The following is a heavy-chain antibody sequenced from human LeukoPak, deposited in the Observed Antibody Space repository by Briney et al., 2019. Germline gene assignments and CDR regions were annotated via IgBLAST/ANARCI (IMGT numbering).Heavy chain of an antibody. V-gene: IGHV4/OR15-8*01. CDR1: GGSISNTNW. CDR3: ARTSRINMVLGP. J-gene: IGHJ5*02. Sequence: SETLSLTCGVSGGSISNTNWWTWVRQPPGKGLEWIGEIYHSGSTNYNPSLKSRVTISVDKSKNQFSLKLSSVTDADTAVYYCARTSRINMVLGPWGQGTLVTVSS. CDR2: IYHSGST. D-gene: IGHD3-10*01.